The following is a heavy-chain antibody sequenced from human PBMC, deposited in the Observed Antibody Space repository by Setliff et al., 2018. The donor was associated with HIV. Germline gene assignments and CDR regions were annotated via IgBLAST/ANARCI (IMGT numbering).Heavy chain of an antibody. Sequence: SETLSLTCAVYGESFNTYFWSWIRQPPGKGLEWIGQINHSGSTNYNPSLRSRVTISIGTSKNQFSLKLNSMTAADTAVYYCARGTLEQFSSTHYYMDVWGKGTAVTVSS. CDR3: ARGTLEQFSSTHYYMDV. J-gene: IGHJ6*03. D-gene: IGHD6-19*01. CDR2: INHSGST. CDR1: GESFNTYF. V-gene: IGHV4-34*01.